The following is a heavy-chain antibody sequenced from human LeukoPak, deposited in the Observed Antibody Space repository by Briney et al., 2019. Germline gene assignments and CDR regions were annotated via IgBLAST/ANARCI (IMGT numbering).Heavy chain of an antibody. V-gene: IGHV5-51*01. CDR3: ARGPPDYYGSGNRWFDP. J-gene: IGHJ5*02. D-gene: IGHD3-10*01. CDR2: IYPGDSDT. CDR1: GYSFTSYW. Sequence: GESLKISCRGSGYSFTSYWIGWVRQMPGKGLEWMGIIYPGDSDTRYSPSFQGQVTISADKSISTAYLQWSSLKASDTAMYYCARGPPDYYGSGNRWFDPWGQGTLVTVSS.